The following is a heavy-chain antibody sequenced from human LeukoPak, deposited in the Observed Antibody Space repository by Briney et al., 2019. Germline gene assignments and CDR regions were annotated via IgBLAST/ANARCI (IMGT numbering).Heavy chain of an antibody. J-gene: IGHJ4*02. CDR1: GYTLTELS. V-gene: IGHV1-24*01. CDR2: FDPEDGET. D-gene: IGHD3-16*02. Sequence: ASVKVSCKVSGYTLTELSMHWVRQAPGKGLEWMGGFDPEDGETIYAQKFQGRVTMTEDTSTDTAYMELSSLRSEDTAVYYCTTSLRYAWGSYRGFDYWGQGTLVTVSS. CDR3: TTSLRYAWGSYRGFDY.